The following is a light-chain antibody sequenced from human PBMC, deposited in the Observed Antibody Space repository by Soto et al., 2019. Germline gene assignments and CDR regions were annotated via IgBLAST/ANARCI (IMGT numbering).Light chain of an antibody. CDR2: DTF. J-gene: IGKJ1*01. Sequence: EVVLTQSPATLSLSPGERATLSCRASQTVFNYLAWYQQKPGQAPRLLIYDTFNKATGVPARFSGSGSGTDFTLTISRLEPEDFAVYYCQQRSKWPWTLGQGTKVEIK. CDR1: QTVFNY. CDR3: QQRSKWPWT. V-gene: IGKV3-11*01.